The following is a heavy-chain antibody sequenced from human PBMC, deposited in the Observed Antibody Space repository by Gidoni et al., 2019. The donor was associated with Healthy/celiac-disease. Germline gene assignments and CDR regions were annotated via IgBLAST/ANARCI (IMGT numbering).Heavy chain of an antibody. D-gene: IGHD6-6*01. CDR3: ARQLAARHTLWYFDL. V-gene: IGHV5-10-1*01. CDR1: GYSFTSYW. Sequence: EVQLVQSGAEVKKPGESLRISCKGSGYSFTSYWISWVRQMPGKGLEWMGRIDPSDSYTNYSPSFQGHVTISADKSISTAYLQWSSLKASDTAMYYCARQLAARHTLWYFDLWGRGTLVTVSS. J-gene: IGHJ2*01. CDR2: IDPSDSYT.